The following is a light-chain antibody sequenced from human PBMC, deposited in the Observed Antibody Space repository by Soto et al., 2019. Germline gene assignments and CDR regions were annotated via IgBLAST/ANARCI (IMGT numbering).Light chain of an antibody. J-gene: IGKJ1*01. CDR2: GAS. CDR1: QSISDT. Sequence: EIVMTQSPVTLSVSPGGRATLSCRASQSISDTLAWYQQKPGQAPRLLIHGASTRAPGFPARFSGSGSGTDFTLTISNLEPEDFAVYYCQQRSDWPWTFGQGTKVEIK. CDR3: QQRSDWPWT. V-gene: IGKV3-15*01.